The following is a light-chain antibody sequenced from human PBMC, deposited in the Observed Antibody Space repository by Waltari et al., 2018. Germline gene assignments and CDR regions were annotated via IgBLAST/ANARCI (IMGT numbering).Light chain of an antibody. Sequence: SSELTQDPAVSVAMGQTVRITCQGDSLRSYYASWYQQRPGQAPRLVMYDKKNRPSGVPDRFSGSSSHNTASLTITGAQAEDEASYYCHSRDASGVGGSFGGGTKLTVL. CDR2: DKK. V-gene: IGLV3-19*01. CDR1: SLRSYY. J-gene: IGLJ2*01. CDR3: HSRDASGVGGS.